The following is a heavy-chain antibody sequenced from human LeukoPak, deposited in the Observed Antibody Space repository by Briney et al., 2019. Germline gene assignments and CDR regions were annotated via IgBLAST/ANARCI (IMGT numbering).Heavy chain of an antibody. J-gene: IGHJ4*02. Sequence: GGSLRLSCAASGFTFSSYWMSWVRQAPGKGLEWVANIKQDGSEKYYVDSVKGRFTISRDNAKNSLYLQMNSLKAEDTAVYYCARDPAGRRADYWGQGTLVTVSS. CDR1: GFTFSSYW. V-gene: IGHV3-7*03. CDR3: ARDPAGRRADY. CDR2: IKQDGSEK. D-gene: IGHD1-26*01.